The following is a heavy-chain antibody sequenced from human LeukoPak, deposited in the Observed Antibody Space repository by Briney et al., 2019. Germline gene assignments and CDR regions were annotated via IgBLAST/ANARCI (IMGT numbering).Heavy chain of an antibody. J-gene: IGHJ6*03. V-gene: IGHV3-11*01. CDR2: ISSSGSTI. CDR3: ARDVPDIVVVPAALSGISVRYYYYMDV. D-gene: IGHD2-2*01. CDR1: RFTLSNYW. Sequence: GGSLRLSCAASRFTLSNYWMSWIRQAPGKGLEWVSYISSSGSTIYYADSVKGRFTISRDNAKNSLYLQMNSLRAEDTAVYYCARDVPDIVVVPAALSGISVRYYYYMDVWGKGTTVTVSS.